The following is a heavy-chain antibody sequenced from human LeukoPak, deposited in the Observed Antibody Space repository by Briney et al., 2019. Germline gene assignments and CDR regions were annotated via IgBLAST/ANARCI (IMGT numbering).Heavy chain of an antibody. J-gene: IGHJ5*02. CDR2: ISGSGGST. CDR3: AKGEAASNWFDP. D-gene: IGHD2-15*01. V-gene: IGHV3-23*01. Sequence: GGSLRLSCAASGFTFSSYSMNWVRQAPGKGLEWVSAISGSGGSTYYADSVKGRFTISRDNSKNTLYLQMNSLRAEDTAVYYCAKGEAASNWFDPWGQGTLVTVSS. CDR1: GFTFSSYS.